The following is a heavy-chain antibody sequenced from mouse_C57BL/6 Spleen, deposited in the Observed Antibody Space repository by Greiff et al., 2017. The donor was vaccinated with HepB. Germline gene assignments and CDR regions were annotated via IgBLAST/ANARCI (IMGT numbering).Heavy chain of an antibody. V-gene: IGHV5-9-1*02. CDR1: GFTFSSYA. CDR2: ISSGGDYI. J-gene: IGHJ2*01. Sequence: EVKLMESGEGLVKPGGSLKLSCAASGFTFSSYAMSWVRQTPEKRLEWVAYISSGGDYIYYADTVKGRFTISRDNARNTLYLQMSSLKSEDTAMYYCTREGGYYGFDYWGQGTTLTVSS. D-gene: IGHD2-3*01. CDR3: TREGGYYGFDY.